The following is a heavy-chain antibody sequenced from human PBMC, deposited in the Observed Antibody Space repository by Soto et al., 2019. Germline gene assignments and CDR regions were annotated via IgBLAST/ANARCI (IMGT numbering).Heavy chain of an antibody. CDR2: IYYSGST. CDR3: ARGKGAGYSYGSFDY. D-gene: IGHD5-18*01. J-gene: IGHJ4*02. Sequence: PSETLSLTCAVDGGSFSGYYWSWIRKPPGKGLEWIGDIYYSGSTNYNPSLKSRVTISVDTSKNQFSLKLSSVTAADTAVYYCARGKGAGYSYGSFDYWGQGTLVTVSS. CDR1: GGSFSGYY. V-gene: IGHV4-34*01.